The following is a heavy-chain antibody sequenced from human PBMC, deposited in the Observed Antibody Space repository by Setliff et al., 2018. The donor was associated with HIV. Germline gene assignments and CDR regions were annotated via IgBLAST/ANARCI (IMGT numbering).Heavy chain of an antibody. CDR1: GGSFNDYY. Sequence: KSSETLSLTCAVYGGSFNDYYWTWIRQPPGKGLEWIGEIDHSGSTKYHAFLKSRVTISIDTSKNQISLKLSSVTAADTAVYYCARGLNYYGSGSYLPLGYWGQGTLVTVSS. V-gene: IGHV4-34*01. D-gene: IGHD3-10*01. CDR2: IDHSGST. J-gene: IGHJ4*02. CDR3: ARGLNYYGSGSYLPLGY.